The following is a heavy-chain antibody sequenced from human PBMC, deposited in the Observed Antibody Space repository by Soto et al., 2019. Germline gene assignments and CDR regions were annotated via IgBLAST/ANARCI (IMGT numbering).Heavy chain of an antibody. V-gene: IGHV3-30*18. Sequence: QVQLVESGGGVVKPGRSLRLSCAASGFTFSSYGMHWVRQDPGKGLEWVAVISYDGSNKYYADSVKGRFNISRDNFKNSLYLPMNSLRAEYTAVYYCSKDLLGYGHYYYYGMDVWGQGTTVPVSS. CDR3: SKDLLGYGHYYYYGMDV. J-gene: IGHJ6*02. D-gene: IGHD1-1*01. CDR1: GFTFSSYG. CDR2: ISYDGSNK.